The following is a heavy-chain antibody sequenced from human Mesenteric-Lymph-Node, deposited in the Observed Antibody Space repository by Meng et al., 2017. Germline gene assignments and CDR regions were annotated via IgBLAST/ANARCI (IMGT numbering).Heavy chain of an antibody. J-gene: IGHJ2*01. CDR1: GGSNSSGGYY. CDR3: ARQSNNWINWYFDL. D-gene: IGHD1-1*01. CDR2: IYYSGST. Sequence: VELQGSGPGPVESSKTLALTCTVSGGSNSSGGYYWGLIRQHPGKGLEWIGYIYYSGSTYYNPSLKSLVTISVDTSKNQFSLKLSSVTAADTAVYYCARQSNNWINWYFDLWGRGTLVTVSS. V-gene: IGHV4-31*01.